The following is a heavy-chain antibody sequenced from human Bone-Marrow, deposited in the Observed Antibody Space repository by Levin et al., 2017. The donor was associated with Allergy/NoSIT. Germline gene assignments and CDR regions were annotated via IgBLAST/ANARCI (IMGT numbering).Heavy chain of an antibody. CDR2: IYYDGSA. CDR3: ARDAILLFGGGNGFDV. D-gene: IGHD3/OR15-3a*01. V-gene: IGHV4-59*01. CDR1: GASISPSY. Sequence: SQTLSLTCTVSGASISPSYWSWVRQPPGKGLEYLAYIYYDGSANYNPSLKSRVTISLDTSRNQLSLTLTSVTAAEPAVYYCARDAILLFGGGNGFDVWGRGTMVSVSS. J-gene: IGHJ3*01.